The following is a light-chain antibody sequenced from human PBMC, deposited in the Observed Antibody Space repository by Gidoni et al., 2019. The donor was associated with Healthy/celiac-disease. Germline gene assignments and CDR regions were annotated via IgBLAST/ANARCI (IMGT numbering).Light chain of an antibody. CDR2: DDS. V-gene: IGLV3-21*03. CDR1: NIGSKS. Sequence: SHVLTQPPSVSVAPGKTARITCGGNNIGSKSVHWYQQKPGQAPVLVVYDDSDRPSGIPERFSGSNSGNTATLTISRVEAGDEADYYCQVWDSSSDLVVFGGGTKLTVL. CDR3: QVWDSSSDLVV. J-gene: IGLJ2*01.